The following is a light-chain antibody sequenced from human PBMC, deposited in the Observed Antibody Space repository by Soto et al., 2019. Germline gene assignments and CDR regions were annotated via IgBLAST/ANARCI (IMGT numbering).Light chain of an antibody. V-gene: IGKV3-20*01. CDR1: QSVSSSY. J-gene: IGKJ2*01. CDR2: GAS. CDR3: QQYGSSSYT. Sequence: EIVLTQSPGTLSLSPGERATLSCRASQSVSSSYLAWYQPKPGQAPRLLIYGASGRATGIPDRFSGSGSGTDFTLTISRLEPEDFAVYYCQQYGSSSYTFGQGTKLEIK.